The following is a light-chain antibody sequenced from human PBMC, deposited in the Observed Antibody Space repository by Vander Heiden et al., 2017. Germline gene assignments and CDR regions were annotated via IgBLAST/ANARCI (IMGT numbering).Light chain of an antibody. CDR2: DAS. Sequence: AIQLTHSPSSLSASVGDRVTITCRASQGIRSALAWYQQKPGKAPNLLIYDASSLESGVPSRFSGSGSGTDFTLTISSLQPEDFATYYCQQFNSYPLAFGQGTKLEIK. CDR3: QQFNSYPLA. CDR1: QGIRSA. V-gene: IGKV1-13*02. J-gene: IGKJ2*01.